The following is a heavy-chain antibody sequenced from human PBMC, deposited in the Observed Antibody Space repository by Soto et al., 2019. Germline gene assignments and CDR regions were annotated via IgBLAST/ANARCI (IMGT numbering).Heavy chain of an antibody. J-gene: IGHJ3*02. CDR2: INPSGGST. CDR1: GYTFTSYY. CDR3: TRAPSYGAFDI. V-gene: IGHV1-46*03. D-gene: IGHD4-17*01. Sequence: ASVKVSCKASGYTFTSYYIHWVRQAPGQGLEWMGIINPSGGSTTYAQKFQGRVTMARDTSTSTVYMELSSLRSEDTAVYYCTRAPSYGAFDIWGQGTMVTVSS.